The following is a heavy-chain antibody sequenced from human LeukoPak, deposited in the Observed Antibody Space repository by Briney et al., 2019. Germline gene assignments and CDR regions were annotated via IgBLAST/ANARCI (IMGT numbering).Heavy chain of an antibody. V-gene: IGHV3-30*02. CDR2: IRYDGSNK. Sequence: GGSLRLSCAASGLTFSSYGMHWVRQAPGKGLEWVAFIRYDGSNKYYADSVKGRFTISRDNSKNTLYLQMNSLRAEDTAVYYCAKARDGYNYGGDYWGQGTLVTVSS. D-gene: IGHD5-24*01. CDR3: AKARDGYNYGGDY. J-gene: IGHJ4*02. CDR1: GLTFSSYG.